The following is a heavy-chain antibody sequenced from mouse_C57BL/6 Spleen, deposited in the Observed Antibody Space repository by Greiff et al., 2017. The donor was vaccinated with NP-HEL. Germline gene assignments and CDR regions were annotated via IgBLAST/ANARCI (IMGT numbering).Heavy chain of an antibody. CDR3: ARRTMVTTGFAY. CDR1: GYTFTSYW. CDR2: IYPSDSET. V-gene: IGHV1-61*01. Sequence: QVQLQQPGAELVRPGSSVKLSCKASGYTFTSYWMDWVKQRPGQGLEWIGNIYPSDSETHYNQKFKDKATLTVDKSSSTAYMQLSSLTSEDSAVYYCARRTMVTTGFAYWGQGTLVTVSA. J-gene: IGHJ3*01. D-gene: IGHD2-2*01.